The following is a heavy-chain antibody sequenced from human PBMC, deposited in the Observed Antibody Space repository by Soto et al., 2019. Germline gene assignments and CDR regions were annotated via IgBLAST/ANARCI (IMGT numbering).Heavy chain of an antibody. Sequence: PSETLSLTCTVSGGSISSYYWSWIRQPPGKGLEWIAYTYYSGSTNYNPSLKSRVTISVDTSKNQFSLKLNFVTAADTAVYYCAKRGLGYSYNKYWGQGTLVTVSS. CDR3: AKRGLGYSYNKY. J-gene: IGHJ4*02. CDR1: GGSISSYY. CDR2: TYYSGST. V-gene: IGHV4-59*08. D-gene: IGHD5-18*01.